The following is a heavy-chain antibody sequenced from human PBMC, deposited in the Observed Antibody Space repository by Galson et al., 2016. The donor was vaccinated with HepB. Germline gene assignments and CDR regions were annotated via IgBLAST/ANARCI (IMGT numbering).Heavy chain of an antibody. CDR1: GLTVTDNY. J-gene: IGHJ4*02. CDR2: IYSGGST. CDR3: ATDGRKTDPGQFHH. Sequence: SLRLSCAASGLTVTDNYMSWVRQAPGKGLEWVSVIYSGGSTFYADSVMGRFTISRHPSNNTVSLQMTDLRPEDTAMFYCATDGRKTDPGQFHHWGQGTLVTVSS. D-gene: IGHD2-15*01. V-gene: IGHV3-53*04.